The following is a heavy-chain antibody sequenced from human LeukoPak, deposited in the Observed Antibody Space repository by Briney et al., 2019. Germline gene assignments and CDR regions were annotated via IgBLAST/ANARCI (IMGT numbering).Heavy chain of an antibody. V-gene: IGHV3-21*01. CDR3: ARLHDYGGLFDY. CDR1: GFTFSSYA. Sequence: NAGGSLRLSCAASGFTFSSYAMHWVRQAPGKGLEWVSSISSSSSYIYYADSVKGRFTISRDNAKNSLYLQMNSLRAEDTAVYYCARLHDYGGLFDYWGQGTLVTVSS. D-gene: IGHD4-23*01. CDR2: ISSSSSYI. J-gene: IGHJ4*02.